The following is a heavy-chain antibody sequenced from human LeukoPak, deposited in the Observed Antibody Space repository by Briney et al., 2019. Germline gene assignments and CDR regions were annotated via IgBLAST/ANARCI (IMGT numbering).Heavy chain of an antibody. CDR3: ARLYYYGSGSYFYFDY. V-gene: IGHV2-5*05. CDR2: IYWDHDK. CDR1: GFSLSTSGVG. J-gene: IGHJ4*02. D-gene: IGHD3-10*01. Sequence: SGPTLVKPTQTLTLTCTFSGFSLSTSGVGVGWIRQPPGKALEWLALIYWDHDKRYGPSLKTRLTITKDTSQNQVVLTMTNMDPVDTATYYCARLYYYGSGSYFYFDYWGQGTLVTVSS.